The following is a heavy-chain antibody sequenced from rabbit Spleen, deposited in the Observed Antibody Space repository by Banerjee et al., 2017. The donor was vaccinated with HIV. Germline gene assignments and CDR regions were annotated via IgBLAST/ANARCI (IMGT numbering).Heavy chain of an antibody. CDR2: IDVTKSGST. Sequence: QEQLEESGGDLVQPGASLTLSCKASGLDFSSNYWICWVRQAPGKGLEWIACIDVTKSGSTYYASWAKGRITISKTSSTTVTLQMTSLTAADTATYFCARDAAGREDFNLWGPGTLVTVS. J-gene: IGHJ4*01. V-gene: IGHV1S45*01. D-gene: IGHD4-2*01. CDR3: ARDAAGREDFNL. CDR1: GLDFSSNYW.